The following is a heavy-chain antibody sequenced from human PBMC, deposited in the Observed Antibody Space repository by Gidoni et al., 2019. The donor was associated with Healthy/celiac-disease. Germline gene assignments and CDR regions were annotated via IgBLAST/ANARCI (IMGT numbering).Heavy chain of an antibody. D-gene: IGHD5-12*01. CDR2: ISWNSGSI. J-gene: IGHJ4*02. CDR1: GFTFDDYA. Sequence: EVQLVESGGGLVQPGRSLRLSCAASGFTFDDYAMHWVRQAPGKGLEWVSGISWNSGSIGYADSVKGRFTISRDNAKNSLYLQMNSLRAEDTALYYCAKAGYSGYEPAYYFDYWGQGTLVTVSS. V-gene: IGHV3-9*01. CDR3: AKAGYSGYEPAYYFDY.